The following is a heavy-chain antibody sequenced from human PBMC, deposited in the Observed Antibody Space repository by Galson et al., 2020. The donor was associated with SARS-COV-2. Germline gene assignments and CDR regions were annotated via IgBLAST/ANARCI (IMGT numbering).Heavy chain of an antibody. CDR3: ARARQYYDILTGYRGYYYGMDV. J-gene: IGHJ6*02. D-gene: IGHD3-9*01. V-gene: IGHV4-59*01. CDR1: GGSISSYY. CDR2: IYYSGST. Sequence: SETLSLTCTVSGGSISSYYWSWIRQPPGKGLEWIGYIYYSGSTNYNPSLKSRVTISVDTSKNQFSLKLSSVTAADTAVYYCARARQYYDILTGYRGYYYGMDVWGQGTTVTVSS.